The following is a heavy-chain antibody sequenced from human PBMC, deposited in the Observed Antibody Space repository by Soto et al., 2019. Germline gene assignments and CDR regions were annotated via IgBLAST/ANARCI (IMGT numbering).Heavy chain of an antibody. CDR3: ARGYEGKVAWGGAMVRGVIPDYYGMDV. CDR2: ISAYNGNT. D-gene: IGHD3-10*01. V-gene: IGHV1-18*01. Sequence: ASVKFSCKASGYTFTSYGISWVRQVPGQGLEWMGWISAYNGNTNYAQKLQGRVTMTTDTSTSTAYMELRSLRSDDTAVYYCARGYEGKVAWGGAMVRGVIPDYYGMDVWGQGTTVTVSS. J-gene: IGHJ6*02. CDR1: GYTFTSYG.